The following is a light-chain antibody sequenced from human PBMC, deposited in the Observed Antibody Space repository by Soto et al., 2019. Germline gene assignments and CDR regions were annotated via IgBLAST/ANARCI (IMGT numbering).Light chain of an antibody. Sequence: EIVMTQSPATLSVSPGERATLSCRASQSVSSNLAWYQQKPGQAPRLLIYGASTRATGIPARFSGSGSGTEFTLTISSLQSEEFAVYYCQQYNNWPALYTFGQWTKLEIK. V-gene: IGKV3-15*01. CDR3: QQYNNWPALYT. J-gene: IGKJ2*01. CDR1: QSVSSN. CDR2: GAS.